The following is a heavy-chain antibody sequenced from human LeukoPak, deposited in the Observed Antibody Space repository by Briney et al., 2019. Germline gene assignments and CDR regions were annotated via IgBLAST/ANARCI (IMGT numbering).Heavy chain of an antibody. CDR1: GFTFSSYW. D-gene: IGHD2-8*01. V-gene: IGHV3-7*01. CDR3: ARAGVLVARDY. CDR2: IKEDGSAD. J-gene: IGHJ4*02. Sequence: GGSLRLSCAASGFTFSSYWMSWVRQAPGKGLEWVANIKEDGSADYYVDSVKGRFTISRDNAKNLLYLQMNSLRAEDTAVYYCARAGVLVARDYWGQGTLVTVSS.